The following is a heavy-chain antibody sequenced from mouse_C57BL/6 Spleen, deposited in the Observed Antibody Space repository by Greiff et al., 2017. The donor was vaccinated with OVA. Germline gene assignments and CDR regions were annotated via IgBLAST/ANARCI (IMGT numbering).Heavy chain of an antibody. CDR2: ISGGGGNT. V-gene: IGHV5-9*01. CDR3: ARGYGFYFDY. CDR1: GFTFSSYT. Sequence: EVQLVESGGGLVKPGGSLKLSCAASGFTFSSYTMSWVRQTPEKRLEWVATISGGGGNTYYPDSVKGRFTISRDNAKNTLYLQMSSLRSEDTALYYCARGYGFYFDYWGQGTTLTVSS. D-gene: IGHD1-1*01. J-gene: IGHJ2*01.